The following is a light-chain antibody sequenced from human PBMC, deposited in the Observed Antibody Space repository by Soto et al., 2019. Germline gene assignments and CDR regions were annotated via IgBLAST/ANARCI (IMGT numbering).Light chain of an antibody. CDR3: TSYTASGTVV. CDR1: SSDVGGYDY. V-gene: IGLV2-14*01. Sequence: QSVLTQPASVSGSPGQTITISCAGTSSDVGGYDYVSWYQHHPGKAPKHMIYEVTNRPSGVSNRFSGSKSGNTASLSISGLQAADDADYYCTSYTASGTVVFGGGTKLTVL. J-gene: IGLJ2*01. CDR2: EVT.